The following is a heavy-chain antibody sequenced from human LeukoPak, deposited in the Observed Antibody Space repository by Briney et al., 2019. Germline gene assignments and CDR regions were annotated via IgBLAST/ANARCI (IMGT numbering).Heavy chain of an antibody. CDR1: GFTFSDYC. D-gene: IGHD6-19*01. CDR2: ISISTRTI. CDR3: ARYGNGWDYYIDV. Sequence: GSLRLSCAASGFTFSDYCMSWIRQAPGKGLEWLSYISISTRTIYYADSVRGRFTISRDNGKNSLYLQANSLRAEDTAVYYCARYGNGWDYYIDVWGKGTTVTVSS. J-gene: IGHJ6*03. V-gene: IGHV3-11*01.